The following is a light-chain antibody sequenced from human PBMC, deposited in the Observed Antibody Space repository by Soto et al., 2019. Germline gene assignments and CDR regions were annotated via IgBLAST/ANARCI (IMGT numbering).Light chain of an antibody. CDR1: QDINDW. CDR3: QQYHSRRT. CDR2: DAS. J-gene: IGKJ1*01. V-gene: IGKV1-5*01. Sequence: DIQMTQSPSTLSASVGDRVTITCRASQDINDWLAWYQQKPGNAPKFLIYDASTLDSGVPSRFSGSGSGTEFTLTISSLQPDDIATYYCQQYHSRRTFGQGTKVEIK.